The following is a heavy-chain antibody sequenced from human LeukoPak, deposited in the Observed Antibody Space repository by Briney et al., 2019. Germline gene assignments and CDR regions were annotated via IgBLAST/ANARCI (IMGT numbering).Heavy chain of an antibody. CDR3: AKDQIAAHYYYYYGMDV. Sequence: PGGSLRLSCAASGFTFSSYAMSWVRQAPGKGLEWVSAISGSGGSTYYAASVKGRFTISRDNSKNTLYLQMNSLRAEDTAVYYCAKDQIAAHYYYYYGMDVWGQGTTVTVSS. CDR1: GFTFSSYA. V-gene: IGHV3-23*01. CDR2: ISGSGGST. D-gene: IGHD6-13*01. J-gene: IGHJ6*02.